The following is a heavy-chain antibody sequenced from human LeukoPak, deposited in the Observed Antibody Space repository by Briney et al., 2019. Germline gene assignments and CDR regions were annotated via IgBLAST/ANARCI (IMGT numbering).Heavy chain of an antibody. CDR3: ARLIPYYFDY. V-gene: IGHV4-59*01. J-gene: IGHJ4*02. Sequence: SETLSPTCTVSGGSISSDYWSWIRQPPGKGLEWIGYIYYSGSTNYNPSLKSRVTISVDTSKNQFSLRLRSVTAADTAVYYCARLIPYYFDYWGQGILVTVSS. CDR1: GGSISSDY. CDR2: IYYSGST.